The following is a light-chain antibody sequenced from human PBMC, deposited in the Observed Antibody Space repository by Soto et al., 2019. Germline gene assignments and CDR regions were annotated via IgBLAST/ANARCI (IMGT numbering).Light chain of an antibody. CDR2: KAS. CDR1: QTISSW. Sequence: DIQMTQSPSTLSGSVGDRVTITSRASQTISSWLAWYQQKPGKAPKLLIYKASTLKSGVPSRFSGSGSGTEFTLTISSLQPDDLATYYCQHYNSYSEAFGQGTKVQLK. V-gene: IGKV1-5*03. CDR3: QHYNSYSEA. J-gene: IGKJ1*01.